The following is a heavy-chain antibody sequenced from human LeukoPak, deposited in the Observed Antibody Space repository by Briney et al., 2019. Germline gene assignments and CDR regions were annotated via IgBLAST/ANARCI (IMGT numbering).Heavy chain of an antibody. Sequence: GRSLILSCAASGFTFDDYTMHWVRQAPGKGLEWVSLISWDGGSTYYADSVKGRFTISRDNSKNSLYLQMNSLRTEDTALYYCAKDIRGSGNYYYGTDVWGQGTTVTVSS. CDR1: GFTFDDYT. V-gene: IGHV3-43*01. J-gene: IGHJ6*02. CDR3: AKDIRGSGNYYYGTDV. CDR2: ISWDGGST. D-gene: IGHD3-10*01.